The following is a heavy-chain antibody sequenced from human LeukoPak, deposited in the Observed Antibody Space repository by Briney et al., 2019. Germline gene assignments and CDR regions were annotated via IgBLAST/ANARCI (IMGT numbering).Heavy chain of an antibody. Sequence: PSETLSLTCTVSGGSISSYYWGWIRQPPGKGLEWIGSMYHSGDTYNNPSLKSRVTISVDMSKNQLSLKLSSVTAADTAVYYCARSKAHLSTSWYGTWFDPWGQGTLVTVSS. J-gene: IGHJ5*02. CDR3: ARSKAHLSTSWYGTWFDP. V-gene: IGHV4-38-2*02. CDR2: MYHSGDT. CDR1: GGSISSYY. D-gene: IGHD2-2*01.